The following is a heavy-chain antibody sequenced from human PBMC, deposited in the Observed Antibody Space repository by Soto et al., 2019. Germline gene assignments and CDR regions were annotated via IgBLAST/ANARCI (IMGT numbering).Heavy chain of an antibody. D-gene: IGHD3-10*01. CDR3: ARSKEGYGSGSSYGMDV. J-gene: IGHJ6*02. CDR2: ISSSSSYI. CDR1: GFTFSSYS. V-gene: IGHV3-21*01. Sequence: GGSLRLSCAASGFTFSSYSMNWVHQAPGKGLEWVSSISSSSSYIYYADSVKGRFTISRDNAKNSLYLQMNSLRAEDTAVYYCARSKEGYGSGSSYGMDVWGQGTTVTVSS.